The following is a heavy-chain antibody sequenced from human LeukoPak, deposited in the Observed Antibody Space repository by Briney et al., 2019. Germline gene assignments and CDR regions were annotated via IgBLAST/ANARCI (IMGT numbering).Heavy chain of an antibody. CDR1: GFTFSGYS. CDR2: ISSSSSTI. J-gene: IGHJ3*02. V-gene: IGHV3-48*04. D-gene: IGHD3-3*01. CDR3: ARYYDAPHDAFDI. Sequence: GGSLRLSCAATGFTFSGYSMNWVRQAPGKGLEWVSNISSSSSTIYYADSVKGRFTISRDNAKNSLYPKMTSLRAEDTAVYSCARYYDAPHDAFDIWGQGTMVTVSS.